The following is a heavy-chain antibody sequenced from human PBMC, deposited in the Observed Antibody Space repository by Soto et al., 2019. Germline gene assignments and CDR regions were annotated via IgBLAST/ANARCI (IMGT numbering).Heavy chain of an antibody. D-gene: IGHD3-10*01. Sequence: EGQLVEFGGGLVKPGGSLRLSCAASGFSFSIYSYNWVRQAPGKGLEWLSYISPAGSSIYYADFVKGRFTISRDSAGDSVYLQMNSLRAEDTAVYYCAKDRGGSGAFDIWGQGTMVTVSS. V-gene: IGHV3-48*01. CDR1: GFSFSIYS. CDR2: ISPAGSSI. J-gene: IGHJ3*02. CDR3: AKDRGGSGAFDI.